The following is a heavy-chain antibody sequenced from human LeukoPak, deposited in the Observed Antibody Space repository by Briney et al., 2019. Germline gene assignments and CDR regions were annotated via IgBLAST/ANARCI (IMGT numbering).Heavy chain of an antibody. CDR3: ARDALRVAATSPVGY. J-gene: IGHJ4*02. Sequence: PGGSLRLSCAASGFTFSSYSMNWVRQAPGKGLEWVAVISYDGSNKYYADSVKGRFTISRDNSKNTLYLQMNSLRAEDTAVYYCARDALRVAATSPVGYWGQGTLVTVSS. V-gene: IGHV3-30*03. CDR1: GFTFSSYS. CDR2: ISYDGSNK. D-gene: IGHD2-15*01.